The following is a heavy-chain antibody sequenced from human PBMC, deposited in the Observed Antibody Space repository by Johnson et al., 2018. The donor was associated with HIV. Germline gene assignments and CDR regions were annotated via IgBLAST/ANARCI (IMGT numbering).Heavy chain of an antibody. J-gene: IGHJ3*02. CDR2: IHSGGST. V-gene: IGHV3-66*03. CDR1: GFTVSGGY. Sequence: VQLVESGGDLIQPGGSLRLSCAASGFTVSGGYMSWVRQAPGKGLEWVSVIHSGGSTYYAASVTGRFTISRDNSKNTLYLQMHSLRIEDTAVYYCAREELEPDVFDIWGQGTMVTVSS. CDR3: AREELEPDVFDI. D-gene: IGHD1-1*01.